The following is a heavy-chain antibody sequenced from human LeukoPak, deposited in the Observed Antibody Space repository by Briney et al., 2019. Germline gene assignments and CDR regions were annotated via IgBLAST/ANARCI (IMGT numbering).Heavy chain of an antibody. CDR2: IKQDGSEK. V-gene: IGHV3-7*01. D-gene: IGHD3-10*02. Sequence: GGSLRLSCAASGFTFSSYWMSWVRQAPGKGLEWVANIKQDGSEKYYVDSVKGRFTISRDNAKNSLYLQMNSLRAEDAAVYYCAELGITMIGGVWGKGTTVTVSS. CDR3: AELGITMIGGV. CDR1: GFTFSSYW. J-gene: IGHJ6*04.